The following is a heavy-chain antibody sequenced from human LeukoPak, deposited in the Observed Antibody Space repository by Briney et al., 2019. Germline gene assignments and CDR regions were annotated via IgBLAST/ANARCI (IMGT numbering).Heavy chain of an antibody. Sequence: GGSLRLSCTGSGFTFVAHSMAWVRQAPGKGPEWVGFIRGKAYGGATGYTASVKGRFTISRDDSKSIVYLQMNSLRTEDTAVYYCICLTDPFDYWGQGSLVTVSS. CDR3: ICLTDPFDY. CDR2: IRGKAYGGAT. CDR1: GFTFVAHS. V-gene: IGHV3-49*04. J-gene: IGHJ4*02.